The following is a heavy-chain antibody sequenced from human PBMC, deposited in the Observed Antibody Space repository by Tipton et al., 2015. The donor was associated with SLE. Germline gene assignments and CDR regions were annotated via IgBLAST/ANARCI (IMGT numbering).Heavy chain of an antibody. V-gene: IGHV3-23*01. CDR1: GFTFSSYA. D-gene: IGHD1/OR15-1a*01. Sequence: SLRLSCAASGFTFSSYAMSWVRQAPGKGLEWVSAISGSGDSTYYTDSVKGRFTISRDKSKNMLYLQMNSLRVDDTATYYCAKFEKTTDFYLDSWGQGTLVSVSS. J-gene: IGHJ4*02. CDR2: ISGSGDST. CDR3: AKFEKTTDFYLDS.